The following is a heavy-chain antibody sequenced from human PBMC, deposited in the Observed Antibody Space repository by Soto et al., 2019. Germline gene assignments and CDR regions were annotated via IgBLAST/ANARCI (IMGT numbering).Heavy chain of an antibody. J-gene: IGHJ6*02. CDR3: ARDPHGDYRDPHYYYWHSYGMDV. CDR2: INPNSGGT. Sequence: ASVKVSCKASGYTFTGYYMHWVRQAPGQGLEWMGWINPNSGGTNYAQKFQGWVTMTRDTSISTTYMELSRLRSDDTAVYYCARDPHGDYRDPHYYYWHSYGMDVWGQGTTVTVSS. D-gene: IGHD4-17*01. CDR1: GYTFTGYY. V-gene: IGHV1-2*04.